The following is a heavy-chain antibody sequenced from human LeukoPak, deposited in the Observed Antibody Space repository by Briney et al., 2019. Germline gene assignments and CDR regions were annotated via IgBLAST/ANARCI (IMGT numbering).Heavy chain of an antibody. CDR2: IYSGGST. CDR3: TRGFLPAVAGQFDY. J-gene: IGHJ4*02. V-gene: IGHV3-53*01. CDR1: GFTLSSNY. D-gene: IGHD6-19*01. Sequence: GGSLRLSCAASGFTLSSNYMSWVRQAPGKGLEWVSVIYSGGSTYYADSVKGRFTISRDNSKNTLYLQMNSLRAEDTAVYYCTRGFLPAVAGQFDYWGQGTLVTVSS.